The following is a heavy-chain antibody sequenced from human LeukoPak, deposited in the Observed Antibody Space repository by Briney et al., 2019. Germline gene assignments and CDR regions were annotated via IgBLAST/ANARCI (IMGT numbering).Heavy chain of an antibody. CDR2: INPGDGRT. J-gene: IGHJ4*02. CDR1: GYMFTSYY. D-gene: IGHD5-18*01. V-gene: IGHV1-46*01. CDR3: ASSKGYSYGDPLDY. Sequence: ASVKVSCKASGYMFTSYYIHWVRQAPGQGLEWMGIINPGDGRTTYAQKFQDRVTMTRDTSTTTVYMELSSLRSEDTAVYYCASSKGYSYGDPLDYWGQGTLVTVSS.